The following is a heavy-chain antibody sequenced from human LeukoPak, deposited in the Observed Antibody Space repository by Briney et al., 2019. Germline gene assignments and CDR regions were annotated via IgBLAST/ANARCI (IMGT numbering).Heavy chain of an antibody. Sequence: ASVRVSCTTSGYTFSLYYMHWVRQAPGQGLEWLGIINPSGGSTTYAQTFQGRVTITRDTSTKTVYMDLSSLRSEDTAVYFCARVPSYYYDTTGYYDYWGQGTLVTVSS. CDR3: ARVPSYYYDTTGYYDY. D-gene: IGHD3-22*01. CDR1: GYTFSLYY. J-gene: IGHJ4*02. CDR2: INPSGGST. V-gene: IGHV1-46*01.